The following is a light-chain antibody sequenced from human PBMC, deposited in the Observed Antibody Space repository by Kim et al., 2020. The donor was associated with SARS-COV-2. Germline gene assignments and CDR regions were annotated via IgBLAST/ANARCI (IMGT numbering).Light chain of an antibody. V-gene: IGKV1-39*01. CDR1: QSISSY. J-gene: IGKJ4*01. Sequence: DIQMTQSPSSLSASVGDRVTITCRASQSISSYLNWYQQKPGKAPKLLIYAASSLQSGVPSRFIGSGSGTDFTLTISSLQPEDFATNYFKRSYRTPLTFSGETQVDIK. CDR2: AAS. CDR3: KRSYRTPLT.